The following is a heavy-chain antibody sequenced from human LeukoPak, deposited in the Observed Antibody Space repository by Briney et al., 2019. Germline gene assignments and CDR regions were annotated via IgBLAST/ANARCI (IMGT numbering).Heavy chain of an antibody. D-gene: IGHD3-9*01. CDR1: GFTVSSNY. J-gene: IGHJ4*02. V-gene: IGHV3-23*01. CDR2: VSGSGGST. CDR3: AKMNVLTGYYTPNFDY. Sequence: GGSLRLSCAASGFTVSSNYMSWVRQAPRKGLEWVSAVSGSGGSTYYADSLKGRFTISRDNSKNTLYLQMSSLSAEDTAVYYCAKMNVLTGYYTPNFDYWGQGTLVTVSS.